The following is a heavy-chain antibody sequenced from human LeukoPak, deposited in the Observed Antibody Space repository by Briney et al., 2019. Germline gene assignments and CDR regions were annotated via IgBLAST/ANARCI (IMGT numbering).Heavy chain of an antibody. Sequence: EASVKVSCKSSVGTFSSYAISGVRQAPGQGREWMGRIIPILGIANYAQKFQGRVTNTADKSTSPAYMELSSLRSEDTAVYYCARDRYSSSWYPSRFYYYYGMDVWGQGTTVTVSS. J-gene: IGHJ6*02. V-gene: IGHV1-69*04. CDR3: ARDRYSSSWYPSRFYYYYGMDV. D-gene: IGHD6-13*01. CDR1: VGTFSSYA. CDR2: IIPILGIA.